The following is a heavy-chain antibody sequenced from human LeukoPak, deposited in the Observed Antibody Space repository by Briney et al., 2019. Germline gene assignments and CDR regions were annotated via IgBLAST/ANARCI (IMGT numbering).Heavy chain of an antibody. D-gene: IGHD5-18*01. CDR3: ARGPRGYSYGYLGY. Sequence: SETLSLTCTVSGGSISSYYWSWLRQPPGKGLEWIGYIYYSGSTNYNPSLKSRVTISVDTSKNQFSLKLSSVTAADTAVYYCARGPRGYSYGYLGYWGQGTLVTVSS. CDR1: GGSISSYY. J-gene: IGHJ4*02. CDR2: IYYSGST. V-gene: IGHV4-59*01.